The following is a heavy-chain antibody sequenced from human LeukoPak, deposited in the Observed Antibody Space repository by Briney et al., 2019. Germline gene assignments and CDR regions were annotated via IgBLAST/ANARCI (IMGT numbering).Heavy chain of an antibody. CDR1: GGSVTSGIYH. CDR3: ARDHYYDGRGRFDT. D-gene: IGHD3-16*01. CDR2: VYFDGGT. J-gene: IGHJ5*02. Sequence: SETLSLTCTVSGGSVTSGIYHWGWIRQSPGKGLEWIGSVYFDGGTHYNPSLQSRVTVSIDTSKNQFSLRLSSVTAADTALYYCARDHYYDGRGRFDTWGQGTLVTVSS. V-gene: IGHV4-39*07.